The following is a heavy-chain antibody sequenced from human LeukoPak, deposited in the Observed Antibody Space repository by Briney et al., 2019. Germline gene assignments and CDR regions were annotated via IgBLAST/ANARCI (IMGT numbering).Heavy chain of an antibody. CDR3: ARDHTMNYDFWSGSKGNAFDI. CDR2: IIPLLGTA. J-gene: IGHJ3*02. D-gene: IGHD3-3*01. Sequence: SVKVSCKASGDTFTTYAVSWVRQAPGQGLEWMGAIIPLLGTANYTQKFQGRVTITADESTSAAYMELSSLRSDDTAVYYCARDHTMNYDFWSGSKGNAFDIWGQGTMVTVSS. CDR1: GDTFTTYA. V-gene: IGHV1-69*13.